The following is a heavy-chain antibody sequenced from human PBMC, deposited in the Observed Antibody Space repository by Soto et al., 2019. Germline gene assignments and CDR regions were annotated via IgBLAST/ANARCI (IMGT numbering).Heavy chain of an antibody. CDR1: GGSISGFY. CDR2: INHSGST. V-gene: IGHV4-34*01. J-gene: IGHJ4*02. Sequence: PSETLSLTCAVYGGSISGFYWSWIRQPPGKGLEWIGKINHSGSTNYNPSLKSRVTISVDTSKNQFSLKLSSVTAADTAVYYCARHVAYYGSGSLFDYWGQGTLVTVSS. D-gene: IGHD3-10*01. CDR3: ARHVAYYGSGSLFDY.